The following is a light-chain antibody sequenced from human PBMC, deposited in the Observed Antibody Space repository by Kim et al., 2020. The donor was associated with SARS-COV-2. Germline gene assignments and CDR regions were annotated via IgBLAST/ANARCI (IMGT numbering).Light chain of an antibody. V-gene: IGLV3-19*01. CDR1: SLRTYY. CDR2: GNN. CDR3: NSRDNSGTHWV. J-gene: IGLJ3*02. Sequence: ALGQTVRITCQGDSLRTYYASWYQQKPGQAPVLVNYGNNNRPSGIPDRFSGSSSGNTASLTITGAQAEDEADYYCNSRDNSGTHWVFGGGTKLTVL.